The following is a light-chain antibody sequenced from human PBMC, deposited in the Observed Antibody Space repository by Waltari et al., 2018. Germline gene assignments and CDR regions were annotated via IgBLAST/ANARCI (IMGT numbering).Light chain of an antibody. Sequence: GSPGQSISVSCKGTSSDVGGYKYVSWYQHHPGKAPKLLIYDVAKRPSGVSDRFSGSKTGNTASLTISGLRAEDEAFYYCSSYSTTSAVVFGGGTKMTVL. J-gene: IGLJ2*01. CDR1: SSDVGGYKY. CDR2: DVA. CDR3: SSYSTTSAVV. V-gene: IGLV2-14*03.